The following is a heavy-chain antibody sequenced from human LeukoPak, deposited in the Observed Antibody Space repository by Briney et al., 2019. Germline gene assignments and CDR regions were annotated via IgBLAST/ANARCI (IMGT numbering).Heavy chain of an antibody. D-gene: IGHD3/OR15-3a*01. CDR1: GFTISSYG. J-gene: IGHJ4*02. Sequence: GGSLRLSCAASGFTISSYGMHWVRQAPGKGLEWVAFIRYDGSNKYYADSVKGRFTISRDNSKNTLYLQMNSLRAEDTAVYYCAREGTGYYSFDYWGQGTLVTVSS. CDR3: AREGTGYYSFDY. CDR2: IRYDGSNK. V-gene: IGHV3-30*02.